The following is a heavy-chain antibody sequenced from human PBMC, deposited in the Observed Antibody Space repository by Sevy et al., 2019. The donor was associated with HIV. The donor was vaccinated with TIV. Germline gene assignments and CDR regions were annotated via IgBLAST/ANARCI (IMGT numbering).Heavy chain of an antibody. CDR1: GFTFSKYW. CDR2: IKQDAGKK. CDR3: ARDDGNYYFRY. J-gene: IGHJ4*02. V-gene: IGHV3-7*01. D-gene: IGHD1-7*01. Sequence: GGSLRLSCAASGFTFSKYWMGWVRQAPGKGLEWVANIKQDAGKKYYVDSVKGRFTISRDNAKNSLYLQMNSLRAEDTAVYFCARDDGNYYFRYWGQGTLVTVSS.